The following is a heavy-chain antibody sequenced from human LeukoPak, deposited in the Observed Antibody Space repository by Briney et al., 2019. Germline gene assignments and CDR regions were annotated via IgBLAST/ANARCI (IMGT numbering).Heavy chain of an antibody. V-gene: IGHV3-48*03. CDR1: GFTFSSYE. CDR2: ISSSASTI. J-gene: IGHJ4*02. D-gene: IGHD2/OR15-2a*01. CDR3: ARGSEYSPTFDH. Sequence: GGSLRLSCAVSGFTFSSYEMNWVRQAPGKGLEWVSYISSSASTIYYADSVKGRFTISRDNAKNSLYLQMNSLRAEDTAVYYCARGSEYSPTFDHWGQGTLVTVSS.